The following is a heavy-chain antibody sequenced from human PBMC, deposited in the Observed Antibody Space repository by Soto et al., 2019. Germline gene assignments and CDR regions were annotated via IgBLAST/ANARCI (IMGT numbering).Heavy chain of an antibody. CDR1: GYNXLTYG. Sequence: SXKVSYKATGYNXLTYGLSLVRQAPRQGLEWMGWINPNSGGTNYAQKFQGRVTMTRDTSISTAYMELSRLRSDDTAVYYCEREPLADYYDSSGYYCDYWGQGTLVTVSS. V-gene: IGHV1-2*02. D-gene: IGHD3-22*01. J-gene: IGHJ4*02. CDR3: EREPLADYYDSSGYYCDY. CDR2: INPNSGGT.